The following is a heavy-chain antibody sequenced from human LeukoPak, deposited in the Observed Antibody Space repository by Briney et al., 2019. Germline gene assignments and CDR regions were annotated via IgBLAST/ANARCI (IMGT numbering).Heavy chain of an antibody. Sequence: PGGSLRLSCAASGFTFSSHDMHWVRQATGKGLEWVSAIGTAGDPYYPGSVKGRFTISRENAKNSLYLQMNSLRAGDTAVYYCARDALRGYFDLWGRGTLVTVSS. CDR3: ARDALRGYFDL. J-gene: IGHJ2*01. CDR1: GFTFSSHD. CDR2: IGTAGDP. V-gene: IGHV3-13*05.